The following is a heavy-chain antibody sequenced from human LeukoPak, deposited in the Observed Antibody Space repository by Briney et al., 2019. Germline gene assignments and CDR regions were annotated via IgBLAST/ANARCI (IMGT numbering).Heavy chain of an antibody. CDR2: IYYSGST. CDR3: ARHRYSSSWYYFDY. CDR1: GGSISSYY. V-gene: IGHV4-59*08. J-gene: IGHJ4*02. D-gene: IGHD6-13*01. Sequence: ASETLSLTCTVSGGSISSYYWSWIRQPPGKGLEWIGYIYYSGSTNYNPSLKSRVTISVDTSKNQFSLKLSSVTAADTAVYYCARHRYSSSWYYFDYWGQGTLVTVSS.